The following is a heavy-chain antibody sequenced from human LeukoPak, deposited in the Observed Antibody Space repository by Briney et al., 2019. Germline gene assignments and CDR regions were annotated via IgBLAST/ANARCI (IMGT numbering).Heavy chain of an antibody. Sequence: GGSLRLSCAASGFTFSDCYMSWLRQAPGKGLEWVSYISSSGSTIYYADSVKGRFTISRDNAKNSLYLQMNSLRAADTAVYYCTKVVVVAATQIIYYYYYYMDVWGKGTTVTVSS. CDR1: GFTFSDCY. CDR2: ISSSGSTI. J-gene: IGHJ6*03. V-gene: IGHV3-11*04. D-gene: IGHD2-15*01. CDR3: TKVVVVAATQIIYYYYYYMDV.